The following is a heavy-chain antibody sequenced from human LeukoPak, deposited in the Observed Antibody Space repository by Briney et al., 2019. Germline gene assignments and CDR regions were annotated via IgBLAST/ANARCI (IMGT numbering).Heavy chain of an antibody. D-gene: IGHD3-22*01. J-gene: IGHJ4*02. V-gene: IGHV3-53*01. CDR3: ARASLPMWSSGYYVAGDY. Sequence: GGSLRLSCAASGFTVSSNYMSWVRQAPGKGLEWVSVIYSGGSTYYADSVKGRFTISRDNSKNTLYLQMNSLRAEDTAVYYCARASLPMWSSGYYVAGDYWGQGTLVTVSS. CDR2: IYSGGST. CDR1: GFTVSSNY.